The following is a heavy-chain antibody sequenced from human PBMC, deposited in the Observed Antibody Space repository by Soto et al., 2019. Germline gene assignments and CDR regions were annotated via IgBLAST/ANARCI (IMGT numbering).Heavy chain of an antibody. D-gene: IGHD1-26*01. Sequence: ASVKVSCKASGYTFTSYAMHWVRQAPGQSLEWMGWINAGNGNTKYSQKFQGRVTITRDTSASTAYMELSSLRSEDTAVYYCASSGSYSMTFDYWGQGTLVTVSS. CDR3: ASSGSYSMTFDY. J-gene: IGHJ4*02. V-gene: IGHV1-3*01. CDR2: INAGNGNT. CDR1: GYTFTSYA.